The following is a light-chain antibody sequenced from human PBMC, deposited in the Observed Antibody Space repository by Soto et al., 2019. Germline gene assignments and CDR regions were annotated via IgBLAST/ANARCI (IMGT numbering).Light chain of an antibody. CDR1: QSVSSSY. CDR3: QQYGSPPGT. V-gene: IGKV3-20*01. CDR2: GAS. Sequence: EIVLTQSPGTLSLSPGERATLSCRASQSVSSSYLAWYQQKPGQAPRLLIYGASSRATGIPDRFSGSGSGTDFPLTISRLGPEDFAVYYCQQYGSPPGTFGKGTKVKIK. J-gene: IGKJ1*01.